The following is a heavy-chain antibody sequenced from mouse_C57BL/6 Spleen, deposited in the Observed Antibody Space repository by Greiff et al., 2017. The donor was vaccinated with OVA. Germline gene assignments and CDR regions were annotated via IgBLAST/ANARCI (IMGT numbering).Heavy chain of an antibody. CDR2: INYDGSST. D-gene: IGHD1-1*01. Sequence: EVQLVESEGGLVQPGSSMKLSCTASGFTFSDYYMAWVRQVPEKGLEWVANINYDGSSTYYLDSLKSRFIISRDNAKNILYLQMSSLKSEDTATYYCARASYGSSYFDYGGQGTTLTVSS. CDR1: GFTFSDYY. V-gene: IGHV5-16*01. CDR3: ARASYGSSYFDY. J-gene: IGHJ2*01.